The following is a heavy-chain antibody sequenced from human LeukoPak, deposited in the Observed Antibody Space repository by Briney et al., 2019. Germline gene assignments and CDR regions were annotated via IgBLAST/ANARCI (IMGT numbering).Heavy chain of an antibody. Sequence: SETLSLTCAVSGGSISSSNWWSWVRQPPGKGLEWIGEIYHSGSTNYNPSLKSRVTISVDKSKNQFSLKLSSVTAADTAVYYCARDHPQYYYDSSGYSFGLGGVFDYWGQGTLVTVSS. J-gene: IGHJ4*02. V-gene: IGHV4-4*02. CDR1: GGSISSSNW. CDR2: IYHSGST. D-gene: IGHD3-22*01. CDR3: ARDHPQYYYDSSGYSFGLGGVFDY.